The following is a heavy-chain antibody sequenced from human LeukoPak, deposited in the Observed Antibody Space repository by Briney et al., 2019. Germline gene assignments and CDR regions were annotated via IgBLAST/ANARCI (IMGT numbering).Heavy chain of an antibody. J-gene: IGHJ3*02. CDR1: GFTFSSYT. V-gene: IGHV3-21*01. Sequence: TGGSLRLSCGASGFTFSSYTMIWVRQAPGMGLEWVSSISSSRTSIYYADSVKGRFTISRDNAKNSLHLQMNSLRAEDTSVYYCARNFAEFDIWGQGTMVTVSS. CDR3: ARNFAEFDI. CDR2: ISSSRTSI.